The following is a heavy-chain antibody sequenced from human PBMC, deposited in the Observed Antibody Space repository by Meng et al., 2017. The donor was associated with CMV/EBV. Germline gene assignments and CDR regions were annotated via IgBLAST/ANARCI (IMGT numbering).Heavy chain of an antibody. CDR2: ISSSSSTI. Sequence: GGSLRLSCAASGFTFSSYSMNWVRQAPGKGLEWVSYISSSSSTIYYADSVKGRFTISRDNAKNSLHQQMNSLRAEDTAVYYCARDRGGTSLKHLPQNDYWGQGTLVTVSS. CDR1: GFTFSSYS. V-gene: IGHV3-48*04. J-gene: IGHJ4*02. D-gene: IGHD1-7*01. CDR3: ARDRGGTSLKHLPQNDY.